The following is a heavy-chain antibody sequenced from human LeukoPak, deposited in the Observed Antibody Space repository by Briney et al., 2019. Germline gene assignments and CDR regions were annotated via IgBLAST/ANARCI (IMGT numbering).Heavy chain of an antibody. V-gene: IGHV4-30-2*01. CDR2: IYHSGST. D-gene: IGHD5-18*01. J-gene: IGHJ4*02. CDR1: GGSISSGDYY. Sequence: SETLSLTCNVSGGSISSGDYYWRWIRQPPGKGLEWIGYIYHSGSTYYNPSLESRVIISVDRSKNQFSLRLSSVTAADTAVYYCARLGYSYGSYYFDYWGQGTLVTVSS. CDR3: ARLGYSYGSYYFDY.